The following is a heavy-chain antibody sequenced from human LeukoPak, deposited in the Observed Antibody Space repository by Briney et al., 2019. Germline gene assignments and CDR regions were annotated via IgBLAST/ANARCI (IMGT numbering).Heavy chain of an antibody. Sequence: SETLSLTCTVSGDSISSGSFHWSWVRQPAGKGLEWIGRIYTSGSTNYNPSLKSRVNISVDTSKNQFSPRLNSVTAADTAVYYCARDLWGYRSSSYYFDYWGQGTLVTVSS. D-gene: IGHD6-6*01. J-gene: IGHJ4*02. CDR1: GDSISSGSFH. CDR2: IYTSGST. V-gene: IGHV4-61*02. CDR3: ARDLWGYRSSSYYFDY.